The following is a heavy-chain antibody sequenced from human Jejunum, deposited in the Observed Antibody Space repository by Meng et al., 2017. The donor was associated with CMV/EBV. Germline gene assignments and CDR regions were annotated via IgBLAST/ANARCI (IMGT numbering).Heavy chain of an antibody. D-gene: IGHD3-10*01. Sequence: SDGMNGARQAPGKGRGWVSYSRSGSTIIYYAESMKGRFTISRDNARSSLFLQMNSLRAEDTAVYYWAKRMTLVRGNIKDYYAMDVWGQGTTVTVSS. CDR2: SRSGSTII. J-gene: IGHJ6*02. CDR3: AKRMTLVRGNIKDYYAMDV. CDR1: SDG. V-gene: IGHV3-21*05.